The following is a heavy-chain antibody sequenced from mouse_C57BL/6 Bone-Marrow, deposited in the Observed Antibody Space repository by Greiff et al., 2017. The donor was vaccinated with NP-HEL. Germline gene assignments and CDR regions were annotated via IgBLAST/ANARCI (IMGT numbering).Heavy chain of an antibody. CDR1: GYTFTDYN. CDR3: ARRFGSRGYFDY. D-gene: IGHD1-1*01. J-gene: IGHJ2*01. CDR2: INPNNGGT. V-gene: IGHV1-22*01. Sequence: VQLKQSGPELVKPGASVKMSCKASGYTFTDYNMHWVKQSHGKSLEWIGYINPNNGGTSYNQKFKGKATLTVNKSSSTAYMELRSLTSEDSAVYYCARRFGSRGYFDYWGQGTTLTVSS.